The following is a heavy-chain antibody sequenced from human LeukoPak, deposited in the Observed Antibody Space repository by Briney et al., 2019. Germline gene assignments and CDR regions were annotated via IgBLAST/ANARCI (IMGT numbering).Heavy chain of an antibody. CDR2: ITDNGGDR. CDR1: GFTFSSHG. J-gene: IGHJ4*02. Sequence: GSLRLSCAVSGFTFSSHGMGWVRQAPGKGLEWVAGITDNGGDRNYADSVKGRFTISRDNSKSTLDLQMNSLRAEDTALYYCARDGSWGWAQYDYWGQGILVTVPS. CDR3: ARDGSWGWAQYDY. V-gene: IGHV3-23*01. D-gene: IGHD5-24*01.